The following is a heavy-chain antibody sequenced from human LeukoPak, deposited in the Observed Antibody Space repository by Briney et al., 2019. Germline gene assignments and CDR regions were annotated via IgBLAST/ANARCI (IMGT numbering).Heavy chain of an antibody. D-gene: IGHD6-6*01. CDR2: IKSRTDGGTT. J-gene: IGHJ4*02. CDR3: TTHPYSSSSVVWVDY. CDR1: GFTFSNAW. V-gene: IGHV3-15*01. Sequence: KPGGSLRLSCAASGFTFSNAWMSWVRQAPGKGLEWVGRIKSRTDGGTTDYAAPVKGRFTISRDDSKNTLYLQMNSLKTEDTAVYYCTTHPYSSSSVVWVDYWGQGTLVTVSS.